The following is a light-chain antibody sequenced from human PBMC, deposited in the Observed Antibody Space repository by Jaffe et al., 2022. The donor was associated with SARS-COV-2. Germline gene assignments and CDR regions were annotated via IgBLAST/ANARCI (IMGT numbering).Light chain of an antibody. CDR1: RTIATY. CDR2: GAS. Sequence: DIQMTQSPPSLSTSVGSRVTITCRASRTIATYLNWYQQKPGKAPELLIYGASRLQSGVSPRFSGSGSGTDFTLTISSLQPDDFATYYCQQSQSSPYTFGQGTKVEVK. CDR3: QQSQSSPYT. J-gene: IGKJ2*01. V-gene: IGKV1-39*01.